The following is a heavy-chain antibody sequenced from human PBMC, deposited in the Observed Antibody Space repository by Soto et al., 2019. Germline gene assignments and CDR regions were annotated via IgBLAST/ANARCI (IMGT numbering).Heavy chain of an antibody. CDR1: GFTFSSYA. V-gene: IGHV3-30-3*01. Sequence: QVQLVESGGGVVQPGRSLRLSCAASGFTFSSYAMHWVRQAPGKGLEWVAVISYDGSNKYYADSVKGRFTISRDNSKNTLYLQMNGLRAEDTAVYYCARTYCSGGSCYSYYYYVMDVWGQGTTVTVSS. J-gene: IGHJ6*02. CDR2: ISYDGSNK. D-gene: IGHD2-15*01. CDR3: ARTYCSGGSCYSYYYYVMDV.